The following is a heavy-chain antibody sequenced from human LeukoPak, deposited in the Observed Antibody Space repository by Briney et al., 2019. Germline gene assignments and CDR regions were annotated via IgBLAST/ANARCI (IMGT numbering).Heavy chain of an antibody. V-gene: IGHV3-48*02. Sequence: GGSLRLSCAASGFTFSSYSMNWVRKAPGKGLECVSYISSSGSTVYYADSVKGRFTISRDNAKNSLYLQMISLRDEDTAVYYCAGTVTTPYFDYWGQGTLVTVSS. D-gene: IGHD4-11*01. CDR3: AGTVTTPYFDY. CDR2: ISSSGSTV. CDR1: GFTFSSYS. J-gene: IGHJ4*02.